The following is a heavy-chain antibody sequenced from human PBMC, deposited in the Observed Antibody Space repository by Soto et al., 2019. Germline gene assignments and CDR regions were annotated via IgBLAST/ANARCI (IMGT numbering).Heavy chain of an antibody. D-gene: IGHD5-12*01. Sequence: QVQLVQSGAEVKKPGSSVKVSCKASGDSFSSYAMSWVRQALGQGLEWMGGIVPIFGSRNYAQKLQGRVTITADESTSTVYMELTSLTYDDTAIYYCARDGDSGTYEYWGQGTLVTVSS. J-gene: IGHJ4*02. CDR2: IVPIFGSR. V-gene: IGHV1-69*12. CDR3: ARDGDSGTYEY. CDR1: GDSFSSYA.